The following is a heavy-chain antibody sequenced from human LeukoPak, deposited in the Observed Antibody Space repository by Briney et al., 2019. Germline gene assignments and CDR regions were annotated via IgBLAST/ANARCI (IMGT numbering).Heavy chain of an antibody. CDR1: GFSFSEYY. J-gene: IGHJ5*02. V-gene: IGHV3-11*03. Sequence: TGGSLRLSCAASGFSFSEYYMSWIRQAPGKGLEWVSCISSGSSYTNYTDSVKGRFTISRDNAKRSLYLQMNSLTAEDTAVYYCARSGGTYGWFDPWGQGTLVTVSS. CDR2: ISSGSSYT. CDR3: ARSGGTYGWFDP. D-gene: IGHD1-26*01.